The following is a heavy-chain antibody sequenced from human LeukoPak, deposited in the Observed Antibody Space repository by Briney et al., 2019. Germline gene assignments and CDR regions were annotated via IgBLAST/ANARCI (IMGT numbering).Heavy chain of an antibody. J-gene: IGHJ3*02. D-gene: IGHD6-6*01. V-gene: IGHV4-59*01. CDR3: ARVAEIGAPYDAFNI. CDR1: GGSLSSFY. CDR2: IYYTGTT. Sequence: SETLSLTCSVSGGSLSSFYWSWIRQPPGKGLEWIGSIYYTGTTNHNPSLKSRVTISIDTSKNQFSLRLSSVTAADTAVYYCARVAEIGAPYDAFNIWGQGTMVSVSS.